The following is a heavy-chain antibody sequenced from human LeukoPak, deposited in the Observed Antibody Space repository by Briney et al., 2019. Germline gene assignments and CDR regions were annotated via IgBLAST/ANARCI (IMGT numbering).Heavy chain of an antibody. D-gene: IGHD6-19*01. Sequence: ASVKVSCKASGYTFTGNYMHWVRQAPGQGLEWMGWINPNSGGTKYAQKFQGRVTMARDTSISTAYMELSRLRPDDTAVYYCARAIAVAEDYWGQGTLVTVSS. CDR1: GYTFTGNY. CDR2: INPNSGGT. V-gene: IGHV1-2*02. CDR3: ARAIAVAEDY. J-gene: IGHJ4*02.